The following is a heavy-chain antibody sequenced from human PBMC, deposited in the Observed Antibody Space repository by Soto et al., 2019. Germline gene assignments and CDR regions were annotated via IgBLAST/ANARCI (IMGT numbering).Heavy chain of an antibody. V-gene: IGHV3-64D*06. CDR3: VKAPFHNWGSSQDAFDI. Sequence: GGSLRLSCSASGFTFSSYAMHWVRQAPGKGLEYVSAISSNGGSTYYADSVKGRFTISRDNSKNTLYLQMSSLRAEDTAVYYCVKAPFHNWGSSQDAFDIWGQGTMVTVSS. J-gene: IGHJ3*02. CDR1: GFTFSSYA. CDR2: ISSNGGST. D-gene: IGHD7-27*01.